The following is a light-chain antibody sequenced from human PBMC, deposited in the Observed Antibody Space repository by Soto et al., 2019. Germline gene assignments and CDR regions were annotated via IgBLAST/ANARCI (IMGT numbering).Light chain of an antibody. Sequence: QSALTQPASVSGSPGQSITISCTGTSSDIGGLYNYVSWYQQHLGKAPKLLIYDVNDRPSGVSDRFSGSKSGNTASLTISGLQAEDEADYFCSAYSSGATHVVFGGGTKLTVL. CDR3: SAYSSGATHVV. CDR2: DVN. J-gene: IGLJ2*01. CDR1: SSDIGGLYNY. V-gene: IGLV2-14*03.